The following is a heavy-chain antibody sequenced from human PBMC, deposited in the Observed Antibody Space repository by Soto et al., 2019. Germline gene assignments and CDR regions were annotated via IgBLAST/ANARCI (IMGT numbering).Heavy chain of an antibody. J-gene: IGHJ2*01. Sequence: QVQLVESGGGVVQPGRSLRLSCAASGFTFSNHGMHWVRQAPGKGLEWVAVIWYDGSNEFYVDSVKGRFTISRDNSRNAMYPQMNSLRDEDTAVYYCARDRATVTASAWYFDLWGRGTLVTVSS. V-gene: IGHV3-33*01. CDR1: GFTFSNHG. D-gene: IGHD2-21*02. CDR2: IWYDGSNE. CDR3: ARDRATVTASAWYFDL.